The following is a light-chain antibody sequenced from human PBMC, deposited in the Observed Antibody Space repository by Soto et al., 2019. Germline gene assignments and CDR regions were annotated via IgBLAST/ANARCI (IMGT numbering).Light chain of an antibody. V-gene: IGKV3-11*01. CDR2: DIS. J-gene: IGKJ5*01. CDR1: QSVSGY. Sequence: EVVLTQSPGTLSLSPGERATLSCRACQSVSGYLAWYQQKPGQAPRLLIYDISKRATGIPARFSGSGSATDFTLTISSLEPEDFAVYYCQHRSSWPITFGQGTRLEIK. CDR3: QHRSSWPIT.